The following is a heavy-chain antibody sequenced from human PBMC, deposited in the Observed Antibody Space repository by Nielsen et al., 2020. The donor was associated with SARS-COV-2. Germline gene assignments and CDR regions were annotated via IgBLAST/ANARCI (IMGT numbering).Heavy chain of an antibody. CDR3: TRGFYSQSDY. V-gene: IGHV3-21*01. CDR2: ISGDSYYI. CDR1: GFTFSRYG. D-gene: IGHD2-15*01. J-gene: IGHJ4*02. Sequence: GESLKISCAASGFTFSRYGMNWVRQAPGKGLEWVSSISGDSYYIFYSDSVKGRFTISRDNGKNSLYLQMNSLRSEDTALYYCTRGFYSQSDYWGQGTLVTVSS.